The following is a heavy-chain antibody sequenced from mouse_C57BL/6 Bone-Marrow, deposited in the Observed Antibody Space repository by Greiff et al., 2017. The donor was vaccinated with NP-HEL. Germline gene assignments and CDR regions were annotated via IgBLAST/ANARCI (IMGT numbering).Heavy chain of an antibody. J-gene: IGHJ1*03. D-gene: IGHD2-12*01. CDR2: ISSGGSYT. CDR3: ARELLVRYCDV. Sequence: EVKLMESGGDLVKPGGSLKLSCAASGFTFSSYGMSWVRQTPDKRLEWVATISSGGSYTYYPDSVKGRFTISRDNAKNTLYLQMSSLKSEDTAMYYCARELLVRYCDVWGTGTTVTVSS. CDR1: GFTFSSYG. V-gene: IGHV5-6*01.